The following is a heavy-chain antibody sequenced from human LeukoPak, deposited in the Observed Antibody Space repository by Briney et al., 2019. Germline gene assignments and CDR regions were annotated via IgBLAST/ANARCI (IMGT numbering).Heavy chain of an antibody. CDR1: GGTFSSYA. CDR2: IIPIFGTA. D-gene: IGHD1-26*01. J-gene: IGHJ6*03. Sequence: SVKVSCKASGGTFSSYAISWVRQAPGQGLEWMGGIIPIFGTANYAQKFQGRVTITTDESTSTAYMELSSLRSEDTAVYYCASMKWELLPGYYYYMDVWGKGTTVTVSS. V-gene: IGHV1-69*05. CDR3: ASMKWELLPGYYYYMDV.